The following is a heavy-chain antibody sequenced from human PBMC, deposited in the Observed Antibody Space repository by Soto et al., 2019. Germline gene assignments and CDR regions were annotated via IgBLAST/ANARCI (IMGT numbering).Heavy chain of an antibody. CDR1: GCTFRSDA. D-gene: IGHD5-12*01. Sequence: EVQLLESGGGLVQPGGSLRLSCAAYGCTFRSDAMSWVRQAPGKGLEWVSAISGSGGSTYYADSVKGRFTISRDNSKNTLYLQMNSLRAEDTAVYYCAKNSGYDRVDAFDIWGQGTMVTASS. V-gene: IGHV3-23*01. CDR2: ISGSGGST. CDR3: AKNSGYDRVDAFDI. J-gene: IGHJ3*02.